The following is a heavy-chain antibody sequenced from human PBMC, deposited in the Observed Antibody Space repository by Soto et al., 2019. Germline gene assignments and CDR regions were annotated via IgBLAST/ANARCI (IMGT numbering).Heavy chain of an antibody. D-gene: IGHD4-17*01. CDR3: ARDTVLTGMFDF. CDR1: GGSIGSYH. V-gene: IGHV4-59*01. Sequence: SETLSLTCTVSGGSIGSYHWSWVRQPPGKGLEWIASVYYTGTTNYNPSPGSRVTISIDAPENQISLKLTSVTAADTAFYYCARDTVLTGMFDFWGRGTLVTVPS. CDR2: VYYTGTT. J-gene: IGHJ4*02.